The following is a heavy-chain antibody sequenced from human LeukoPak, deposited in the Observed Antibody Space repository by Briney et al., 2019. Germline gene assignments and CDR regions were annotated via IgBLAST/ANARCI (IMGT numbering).Heavy chain of an antibody. CDR1: GGSFSSFY. Sequence: SENLSLTCTVSGGSFSSFYWSWIRQPPGKGLEWIGYVYYNGITKYNSSLKNRVTISVDTSKNQFSLKLTSVTAADTAVYYCARDVTPQTGWYYFDYWGQGTLVTVSS. D-gene: IGHD2-15*01. CDR3: ARDVTPQTGWYYFDY. V-gene: IGHV4-59*01. J-gene: IGHJ4*02. CDR2: VYYNGIT.